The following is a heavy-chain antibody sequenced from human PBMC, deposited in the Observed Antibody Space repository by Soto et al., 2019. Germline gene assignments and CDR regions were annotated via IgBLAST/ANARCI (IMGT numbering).Heavy chain of an antibody. CDR2: MSGSGGTT. J-gene: IGHJ5*01. CDR3: AKGRSPPVSRVPYCDFWGGVDS. CDR1: GFTFSNYA. Sequence: VQLLESGGGLIQPGGSLRLSCAASGFTFSNYAMCWVRQAPGKGLEWVSAMSGSGGTTYYADSVKGRLTVFRDNSKNHRYLQMNSLRAEDTAVYYCAKGRSPPVSRVPYCDFWGGVDSWGQGTLVTVSS. D-gene: IGHD3-3*01. V-gene: IGHV3-23*01.